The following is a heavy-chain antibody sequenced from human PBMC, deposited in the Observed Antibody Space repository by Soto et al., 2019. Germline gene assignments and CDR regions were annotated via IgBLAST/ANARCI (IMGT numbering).Heavy chain of an antibody. CDR2: IIPIFGAA. J-gene: IGHJ5*02. Sequence: SVKVSCKASGGTFSSYAIRWVRQAPGQGLAWMGGIIPIFGAANYAQKFQGRVTMTTDESTSTAYMELSSLRSEDTAVYYCAGSDLSSWYCPYWFGPRGQGTPGTGSS. D-gene: IGHD6-13*01. CDR1: GGTFSSYA. V-gene: IGHV1-69*05. CDR3: AGSDLSSWYCPYWFGP.